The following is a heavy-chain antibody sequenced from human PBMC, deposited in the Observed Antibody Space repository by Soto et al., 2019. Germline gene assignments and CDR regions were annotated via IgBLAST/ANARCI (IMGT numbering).Heavy chain of an antibody. Sequence: SETLSLTCTVSGGSISSYYWSWIRQPPGKGLEWIGYIYYSGSTNYNPSLKSRVTISVDTSKNQFSLKLSSVTAADTAVYYCARHQSTRLEWSRLFMDVWGKGTTVTVSS. CDR1: GGSISSYY. D-gene: IGHD3-3*01. V-gene: IGHV4-59*08. CDR2: IYYSGST. CDR3: ARHQSTRLEWSRLFMDV. J-gene: IGHJ6*03.